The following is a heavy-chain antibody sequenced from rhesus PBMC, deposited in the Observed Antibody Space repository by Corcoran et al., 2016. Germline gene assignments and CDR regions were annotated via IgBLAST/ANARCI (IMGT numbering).Heavy chain of an antibody. J-gene: IGHJ4*01. CDR3: ARDRANFDY. V-gene: IGHV4-76*01. Sequence: QVQLQESGPGVVKPSETLSLTCAVSGGSISSGYDWRWIRQPPGKGLEWIGYIYGSSGSTNYNPSLKNRVTISKDASKNQFSLKLSSVTAADTAVYYCARDRANFDYWGQGVLVTVSS. CDR1: GGSISSGYD. CDR2: IYGSSGST.